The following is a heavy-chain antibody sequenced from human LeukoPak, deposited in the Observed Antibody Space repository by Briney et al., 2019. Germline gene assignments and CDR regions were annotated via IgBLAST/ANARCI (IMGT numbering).Heavy chain of an antibody. J-gene: IGHJ5*02. CDR3: ARVLWFGELSHWFDP. CDR2: IYYSGST. V-gene: IGHV4-61*08. Sequence: PSETLSLTCSVSGGSISSVDYFWTWIRQPPGKGLEWIGYIYYSGSTNYNPSLKSRVTISVDTSKNQFSLKLSSVTAADTAVYYCARVLWFGELSHWFDPWGQGTLVTVSS. CDR1: GGSISSVDYF. D-gene: IGHD3-10*01.